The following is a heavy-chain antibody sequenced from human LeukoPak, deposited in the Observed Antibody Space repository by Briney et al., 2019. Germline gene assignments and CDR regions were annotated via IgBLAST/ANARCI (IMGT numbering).Heavy chain of an antibody. V-gene: IGHV1-18*01. CDR2: ISAYNGNT. CDR1: GYNFRNYA. D-gene: IGHD2-15*01. J-gene: IGHJ6*03. CDR3: ARVRAATRYYYYYYMDV. Sequence: ASVKVSCKASGYNFRNYAINWVRQAPGQGLEWMGWISAYNGNTNYAQKLQGRVTMTTDTSTSTAYMELRSLRSDDTAVYYCARVRAATRYYYYYYMDVWGKGTTVTVSS.